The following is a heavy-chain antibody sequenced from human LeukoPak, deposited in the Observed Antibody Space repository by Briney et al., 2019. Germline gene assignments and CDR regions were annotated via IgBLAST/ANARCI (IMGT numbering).Heavy chain of an antibody. CDR1: GGTFSSYA. CDR2: VIPIFGTA. D-gene: IGHD6-13*01. CDR3: ATSRHPGPLAAADSFDY. V-gene: IGHV1-69*13. J-gene: IGHJ4*02. Sequence: WASVKVSSKASGGTFSSYAISWVRQAPGQGLEWMGGVIPIFGTANYAQKFQGRVTITADESTSTAYMELSSLRSEDTAVYYCATSRHPGPLAAADSFDYWGQGTLVTVSS.